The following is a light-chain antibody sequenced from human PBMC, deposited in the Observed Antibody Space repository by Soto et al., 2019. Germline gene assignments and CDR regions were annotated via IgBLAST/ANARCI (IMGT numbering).Light chain of an antibody. CDR3: QSYVSSRSAVV. Sequence: QSVLTQPPSVSGAPGQRVTISCTGSSSNIGAGYDVHWYQQLPGTAPKLLVYGNTNRPSGVPDRFSGSKSGTSASLAITGLQAEDDADYYYQSYVSSRSAVVFGGGTTLTVL. CDR1: SSNIGAGYD. V-gene: IGLV1-40*01. CDR2: GNT. J-gene: IGLJ2*01.